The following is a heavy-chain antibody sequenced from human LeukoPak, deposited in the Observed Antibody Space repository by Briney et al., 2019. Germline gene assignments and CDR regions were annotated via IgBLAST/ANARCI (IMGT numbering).Heavy chain of an antibody. CDR1: GDSFSSHY. D-gene: IGHD4-17*01. CDR2: ISYIGST. Sequence: SETLPLTCTVSGDSFSSHYWTWLRQPPGKGLEWIGYISYIGSTNYSPSLKSRVTISIDTSKNQFSLKLSSVTAADTAVYYCARDLVTVTKGFDIWGQGTMVSVSS. V-gene: IGHV4-59*11. CDR3: ARDLVTVTKGFDI. J-gene: IGHJ3*02.